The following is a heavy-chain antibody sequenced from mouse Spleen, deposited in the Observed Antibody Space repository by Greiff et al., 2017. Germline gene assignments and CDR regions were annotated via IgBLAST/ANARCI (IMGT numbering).Heavy chain of an antibody. CDR1: GYAFSSYW. CDR3: ARGGSYAMDY. V-gene: IGHV1-80*01. CDR2: IYPGDGDT. J-gene: IGHJ4*01. Sequence: VKLQESGAELVKPGASVKISCKASGYAFSSYWMNWVKQRPGKGLEWIGQIYPGDGDTNYNGKFKGKATLTADKSSSTAYMQLSSLTSEDSAVYFCARGGSYAMDYWGQGTSVTVSS.